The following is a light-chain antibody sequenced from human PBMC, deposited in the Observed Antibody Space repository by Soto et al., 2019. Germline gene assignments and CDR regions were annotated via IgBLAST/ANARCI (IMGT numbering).Light chain of an antibody. J-gene: IGLJ1*01. V-gene: IGLV2-14*01. CDR3: SSYTTTNTPV. CDR2: EVS. Sequence: QSALTQPASVSGSPGQSISISCTGTSSDVGGYKYVSWYQQHPGKAPKLLIYEVSNRPSGVSNRFSGSKSDNTASVTISGLQAEDEADYYCSSYTTTNTPVFGTGTKLTVL. CDR1: SSDVGGYKY.